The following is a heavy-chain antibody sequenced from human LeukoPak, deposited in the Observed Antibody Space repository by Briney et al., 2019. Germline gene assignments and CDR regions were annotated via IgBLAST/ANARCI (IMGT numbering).Heavy chain of an antibody. CDR1: GFTFDDYA. V-gene: IGHV3-9*01. CDR2: ISWNSGSI. J-gene: IGHJ4*02. D-gene: IGHD3-10*01. Sequence: GGSLRLSCAASGFTFDDYAMHWVRQAPGKGLEWVSGISWNSGSIGYADSVKGRFTISRDDAKNSLYLQMNSLRAEDTAVYYCVKDSTTTWFGGDSKWGQGTLVTVSS. CDR3: VKDSTTTWFGGDSK.